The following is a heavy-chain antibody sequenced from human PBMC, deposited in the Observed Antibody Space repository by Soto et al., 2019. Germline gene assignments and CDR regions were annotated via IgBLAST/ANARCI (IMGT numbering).Heavy chain of an antibody. V-gene: IGHV1-3*01. Sequence: ASVKVSCKASGYTFTSYYMHWVRQAPGQGLEWMGWINAGNDNTKYSQKFQGRVTITRDTSASTVYMELSSLSSEDTAVYYCARVGHYYYGMDVWGQWTTVTVSS. CDR3: ARVGHYYYGMDV. CDR1: GYTFTSYY. J-gene: IGHJ6*02. D-gene: IGHD3-3*01. CDR2: INAGNDNT.